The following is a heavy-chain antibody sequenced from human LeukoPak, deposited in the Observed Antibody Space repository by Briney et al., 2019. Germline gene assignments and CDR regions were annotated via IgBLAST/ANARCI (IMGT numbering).Heavy chain of an antibody. CDR1: GFTFSSYA. Sequence: GGSLRLSCAASGFTFSSYAMHWVRQAPGKGLEWVAVISYDGSNKYYADSVKGRFTISRDNSKNTLYLQMNSLRAEDTAVYYCARGENWFDPWGQGTLVTVSS. D-gene: IGHD1-26*01. CDR3: ARGENWFDP. V-gene: IGHV3-30*04. CDR2: ISYDGSNK. J-gene: IGHJ5*02.